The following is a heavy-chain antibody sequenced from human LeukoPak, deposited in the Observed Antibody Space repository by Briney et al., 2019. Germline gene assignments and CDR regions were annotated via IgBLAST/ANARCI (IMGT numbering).Heavy chain of an antibody. V-gene: IGHV3-66*01. CDR2: IYSDGST. CDR1: RFTVSSNY. D-gene: IGHD6-19*01. J-gene: IGHJ4*02. Sequence: GGSLRLSCAASRFTVSSNYLTWVRQAPGKGLEWVSVIYSDGSTHYADSVKGTFTISRDNSKNVLYLQMNSLRAEDTAVYYCATEAERPGYSSGLGFDYWGQGTLVTVSS. CDR3: ATEAERPGYSSGLGFDY.